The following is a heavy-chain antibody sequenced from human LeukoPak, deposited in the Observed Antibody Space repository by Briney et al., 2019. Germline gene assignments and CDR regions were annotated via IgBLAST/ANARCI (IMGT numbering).Heavy chain of an antibody. J-gene: IGHJ4*02. CDR2: MNPNSGNT. Sequence: ASVKVSCKASGYTFTSYDINWVRQATGQGLEWMGWMNPNSGNTGYAQKFQGRVTMTRNTSISTAYMKLSSLRSEDTAVYYCARGAGGYYYDSSGYRDYWGQGTLVTVSS. D-gene: IGHD3-22*01. V-gene: IGHV1-8*01. CDR3: ARGAGGYYYDSSGYRDY. CDR1: GYTFTSYD.